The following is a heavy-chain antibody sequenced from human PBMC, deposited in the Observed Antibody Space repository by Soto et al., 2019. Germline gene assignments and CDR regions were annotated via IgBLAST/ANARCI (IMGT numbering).Heavy chain of an antibody. CDR1: GFTFSSYE. J-gene: IGHJ5*02. D-gene: IGHD1-26*01. CDR2: ISSSGSTI. Sequence: EVQLVESGGGLVQPGGSLRLSCAASGFTFSSYEMNWVRQAPGKGLEWVSYISSSGSTIYYADSVKGRFTISRDNAKNSRYLQMNSLRAEDTAVYYCARGNGRGWFDPWGQGTLVTVSS. V-gene: IGHV3-48*03. CDR3: ARGNGRGWFDP.